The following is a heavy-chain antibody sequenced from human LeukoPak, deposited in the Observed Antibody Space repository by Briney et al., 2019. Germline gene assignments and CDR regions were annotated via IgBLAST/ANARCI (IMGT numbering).Heavy chain of an antibody. CDR3: AKNYYDSSGYYKLGYAFDI. Sequence: SETLSLTCTVSGGSISSYYWSWIRKPPGKGLEWIGYIYYSGSTNYNPSLKSRVTISVDTSKNQFSLKLSSVTAADTAVYYCAKNYYDSSGYYKLGYAFDIWGQGTMVTVSS. J-gene: IGHJ3*02. D-gene: IGHD3-22*01. CDR1: GGSISSYY. V-gene: IGHV4-59*01. CDR2: IYYSGST.